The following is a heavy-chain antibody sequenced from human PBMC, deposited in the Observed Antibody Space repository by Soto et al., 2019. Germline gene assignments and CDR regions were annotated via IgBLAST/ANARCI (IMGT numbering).Heavy chain of an antibody. V-gene: IGHV4-30-4*01. CDR3: ASRLRFLEWSNYYYYGMDV. Sequence: SETLSLTCTVSGGSISSGDYYWSWIRQPPGKGLEWIGYIYYSGSTYYNPSLKSRVTISVDTSKNQFSLKLSSVTAADTAVYYCASRLRFLEWSNYYYYGMDVWGQGTTVTVSS. D-gene: IGHD3-3*01. CDR1: GGSISSGDYY. J-gene: IGHJ6*02. CDR2: IYYSGST.